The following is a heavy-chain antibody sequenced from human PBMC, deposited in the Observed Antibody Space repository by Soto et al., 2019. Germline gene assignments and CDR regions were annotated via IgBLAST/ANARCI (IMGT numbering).Heavy chain of an antibody. CDR3: ARDRSPVVPAAAYYCYYGMDV. J-gene: IGHJ6*02. D-gene: IGHD2-2*01. Sequence: ASVKVSCKASGYTFTGYYMHWVRQAPGQGLEWMGWINPNSGGTNYAQKFQGWVTMTRDTSISTAYMELSRLRSDDTAVYYCARDRSPVVPAAAYYCYYGMDVWGQGTTVTVSS. CDR2: INPNSGGT. V-gene: IGHV1-2*04. CDR1: GYTFTGYY.